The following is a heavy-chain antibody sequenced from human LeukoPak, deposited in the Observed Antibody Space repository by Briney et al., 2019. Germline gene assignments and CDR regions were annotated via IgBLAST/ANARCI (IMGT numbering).Heavy chain of an antibody. CDR1: GFTFHTYW. V-gene: IGHV3-74*01. J-gene: IGHJ5*02. CDR3: GGGGGAYCSSTACYTRWFDP. D-gene: IGHD2-2*02. CDR2: INIDGSIT. Sequence: GGSLRLSCAASGFTFHTYWMHWVRQVPGKGLVWVSRINIDGSITTYADSVKGRFTISRDNAKNLLYLQMNSLRADDTAVYYWGGGGGAYCSSTACYTRWFDPWGQGTLVTVSS.